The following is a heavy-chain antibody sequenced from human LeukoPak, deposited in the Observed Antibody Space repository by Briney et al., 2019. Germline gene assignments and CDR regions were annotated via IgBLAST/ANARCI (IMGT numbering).Heavy chain of an antibody. CDR1: GFTFSSHW. CDR2: IKYDASST. J-gene: IGHJ4*02. Sequence: HPGGSLRLSCADSGFTFSSHWMHWVRQAPGKGLVWVSRIKYDASSTSYADSVKGRLTISRDNAKNTLYLQMNSLRAEDTAVYYCAKGWPRGGYYDSSGPLTLWGQGTLVTVSS. V-gene: IGHV3-74*01. CDR3: AKGWPRGGYYDSSGPLTL. D-gene: IGHD3-22*01.